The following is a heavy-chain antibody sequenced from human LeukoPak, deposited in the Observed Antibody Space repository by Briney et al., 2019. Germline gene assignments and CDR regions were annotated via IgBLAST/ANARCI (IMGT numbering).Heavy chain of an antibody. Sequence: GGSLRLSCAASGFTFSSYGMHWVRQAPGKGLEWVAFIRYDGSNKYYADSVKGRFTISRDNSKNTLYLQMNSLRAEDTAVYYCAKVAWPAARRMDYWGQGTLVTVSS. V-gene: IGHV3-30*02. D-gene: IGHD2-2*01. CDR2: IRYDGSNK. J-gene: IGHJ4*02. CDR1: GFTFSSYG. CDR3: AKVAWPAARRMDY.